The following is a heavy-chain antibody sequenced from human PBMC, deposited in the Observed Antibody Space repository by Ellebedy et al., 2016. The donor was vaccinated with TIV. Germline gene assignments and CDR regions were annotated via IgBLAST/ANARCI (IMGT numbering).Heavy chain of an antibody. V-gene: IGHV2-70*20. D-gene: IGHD4-17*01. CDR3: ARVLYGDFGGQLDY. CDR1: GFSLITSGMC. CDR2: VNWSDNK. J-gene: IGHJ4*02. Sequence: SGPTLVTPTQTLTLTCTFSGFSLITSGMCVSWVRQPPGKALEWLALVNWSDNKYYNTSLRTRLTISKDTSENQVVLTLTNMDPVDTAMYYCARVLYGDFGGQLDYWGQGALVTVSS.